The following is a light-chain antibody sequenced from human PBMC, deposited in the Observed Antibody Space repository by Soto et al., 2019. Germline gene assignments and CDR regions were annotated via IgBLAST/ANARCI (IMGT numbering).Light chain of an antibody. CDR2: DAS. J-gene: IGKJ1*01. Sequence: EIVLTQSPATLSLSPGERATLSCRASQSVSSYLAWYQQKPGQAPRLLIYDASNRATGIPARFSGSGSGTDLTLTISSLEPEDFAVYYCQQRASFGQGNKVEIK. CDR3: QQRAS. CDR1: QSVSSY. V-gene: IGKV3-11*01.